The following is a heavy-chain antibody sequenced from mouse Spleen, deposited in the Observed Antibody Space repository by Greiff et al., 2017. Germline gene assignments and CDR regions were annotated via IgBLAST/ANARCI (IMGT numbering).Heavy chain of an antibody. CDR3: TTHYDGSP. J-gene: IGHJ3*01. CDR2: IDPENGDT. Sequence: EVQLQQSGAELVRPGASVKLSCTASGFNIKDDYMHWVKQRPEQGLEWIGWIDPENGDTEYASKFQGKATITADTSSNTAYLQLSSLTSEDTAVYYCTTHYDGSPWGQGTLVTVSA. D-gene: IGHD1-1*01. V-gene: IGHV14-4*01. CDR1: GFNIKDDY.